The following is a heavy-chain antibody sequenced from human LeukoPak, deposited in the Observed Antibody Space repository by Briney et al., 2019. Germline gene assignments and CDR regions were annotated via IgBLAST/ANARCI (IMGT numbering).Heavy chain of an antibody. CDR1: GDSVTGGLYY. CDR3: ARDWENWNYFTGVYYYYMDV. V-gene: IGHV4-61*02. D-gene: IGHD1-7*01. CDR2: IYTSGST. J-gene: IGHJ6*03. Sequence: PSQTLSLTCTVSGDSVTGGLYYWSWIRQPAGKGLEWIGRIYTSGSTNYNPSLKSRVTMSVDTSKNQFSLKLSSVTAADTAVYYCARDWENWNYFTGVYYYYMDVWGKGTTVTVSS.